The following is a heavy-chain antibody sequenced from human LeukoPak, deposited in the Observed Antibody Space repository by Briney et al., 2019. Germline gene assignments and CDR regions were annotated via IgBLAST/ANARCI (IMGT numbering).Heavy chain of an antibody. CDR3: ARDRYCTNGVCYLGRGSDWFDP. J-gene: IGHJ5*02. V-gene: IGHV4-39*07. Sequence: SETLSLTCTVSGGSISSSSYYWGWIRQPPGKGLEWIGSIYYSGSTYYNPSLKSRVTISVDTPKNQFSLKLSSVTAADTAVYYCARDRYCTNGVCYLGRGSDWFDPWGQGTLVTVSS. CDR1: GGSISSSSYY. D-gene: IGHD2-8*01. CDR2: IYYSGST.